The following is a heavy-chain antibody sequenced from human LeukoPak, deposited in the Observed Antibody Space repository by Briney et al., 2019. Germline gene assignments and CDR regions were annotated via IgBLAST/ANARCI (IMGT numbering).Heavy chain of an antibody. CDR1: GFTFSSYS. J-gene: IGHJ4*02. D-gene: IGHD6-19*01. Sequence: GGSLRLSCAASGFTFSSYSMNWVRQAPGKGLEWVSSISSSSSYIYYADSVKGRFTISRDNAKNSLYLQVNSLRAEDTAVYYCARYSSGWFVDGGGRAPPDYWGQGTLVTVSS. V-gene: IGHV3-21*01. CDR3: ARYSSGWFVDGGGRAPPDY. CDR2: ISSSSSYI.